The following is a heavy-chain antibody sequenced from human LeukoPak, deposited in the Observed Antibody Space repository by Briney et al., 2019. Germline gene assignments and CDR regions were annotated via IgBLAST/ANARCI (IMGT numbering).Heavy chain of an antibody. V-gene: IGHV1-46*01. D-gene: IGHD6-19*01. CDR1: GYTFTSNY. CDR3: ARDYGGIAVAETFDY. Sequence: GASVEVSCKAFGYTFTSNYMHWVRQAPGQGPEWMGVISPSGGSATYAQKFQGRVTLTRDMSTSTDYLELSSLRSEDTAVYYCARDYGGIAVAETFDYWGQGTLVTVSS. CDR2: ISPSGGSA. J-gene: IGHJ4*02.